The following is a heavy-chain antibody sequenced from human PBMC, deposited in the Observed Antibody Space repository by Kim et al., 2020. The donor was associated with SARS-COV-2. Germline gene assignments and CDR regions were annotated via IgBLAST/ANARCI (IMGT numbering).Heavy chain of an antibody. CDR1: GFTFSSYG. D-gene: IGHD5-12*01. Sequence: GGSLRLSCAASGFTFSSYGMHWVRQAPGKGLEWVAVIWYDGSNKYYADSVKGRFTISRDNSKNTLYLQMNSLRAEDTAVYYCARNLGVEMATIGGYWGQGTLVTVSS. V-gene: IGHV3-33*01. CDR2: IWYDGSNK. CDR3: ARNLGVEMATIGGY. J-gene: IGHJ4*02.